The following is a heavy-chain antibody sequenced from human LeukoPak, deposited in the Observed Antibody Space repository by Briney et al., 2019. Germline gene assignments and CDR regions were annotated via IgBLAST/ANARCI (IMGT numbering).Heavy chain of an antibody. V-gene: IGHV3-30*19. CDR1: GFTFSSHG. D-gene: IGHD6-13*01. CDR3: ARAAYSSNWYIGGHLDY. J-gene: IGHJ4*02. CDR2: ISDDGNNA. Sequence: AGRSLRLSCAASGFTFSSHGMHWARQAPGKGLEWVAVISDDGNNAFYADSVKGRFTIFRDTSKNTLFLQMNSLRVDDTAVYYCARAAYSSNWYIGGHLDYWGQGTLVTISA.